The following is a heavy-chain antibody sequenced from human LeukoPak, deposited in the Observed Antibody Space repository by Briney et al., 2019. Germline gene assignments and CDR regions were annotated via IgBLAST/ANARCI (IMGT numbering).Heavy chain of an antibody. CDR2: MNPNSGNT. CDR3: ARDIVGAQFDY. J-gene: IGHJ4*02. Sequence: EASVKVSCKASGYTFTSYDINWVRQATGQGLEWMGWMNPNSGNTGYAQKFQGRVTITRNTSISTAYMELSSLRSEDTAVYYCARDIVGAQFDYWGQGTLVTVSS. D-gene: IGHD1-26*01. V-gene: IGHV1-8*03. CDR1: GYTFTSYD.